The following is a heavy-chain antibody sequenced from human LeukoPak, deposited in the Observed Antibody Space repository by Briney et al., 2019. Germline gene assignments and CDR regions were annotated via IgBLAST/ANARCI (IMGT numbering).Heavy chain of an antibody. V-gene: IGHV3-48*02. Sequence: GGSLRLSCAASGFTLSSYSMNWVRQAPGKGLEWVSYISPSSSTIYYADSVKGRFTISRDNAKNTLYLLMNSLRDEDTAVYYCARNSESCPDYWGQGTLVTVSS. D-gene: IGHD1-26*01. CDR1: GFTLSSYS. CDR3: ARNSESCPDY. J-gene: IGHJ4*02. CDR2: ISPSSSTI.